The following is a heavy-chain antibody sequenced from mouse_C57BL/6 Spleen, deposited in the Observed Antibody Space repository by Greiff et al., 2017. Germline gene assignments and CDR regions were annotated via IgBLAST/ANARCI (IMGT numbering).Heavy chain of an antibody. CDR1: GFTFSDYG. CDR3: ARGLFHDY. J-gene: IGHJ2*01. Sequence: EVKLLESGGGLVKPGGSLKLSCAASGFTFSDYGMHWVRQAPETGLEWVAYISSGSSTIYYADTVKGRFTISRDNSKNTLFLQMTSLRSEATAMYYCARGLFHDYWGQGTTLTVSS. CDR2: ISSGSSTI. V-gene: IGHV5-17*01. D-gene: IGHD1-1*01.